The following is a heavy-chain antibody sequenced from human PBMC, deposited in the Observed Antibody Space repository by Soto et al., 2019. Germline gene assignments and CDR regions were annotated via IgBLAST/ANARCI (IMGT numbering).Heavy chain of an antibody. V-gene: IGHV3-73*01. Sequence: GGSLRLSCAASGFTFSVSAMHWVRQASGKGLEWVGRIRSKTNSYATAYAASVKGRFTISRDDSKNTAYLQMNSLKTEDMAVYYCSRPGNSSLDYWGQGTLVTVSS. D-gene: IGHD4-4*01. CDR3: SRPGNSSLDY. CDR2: IRSKTNSYAT. CDR1: GFTFSVSA. J-gene: IGHJ4*02.